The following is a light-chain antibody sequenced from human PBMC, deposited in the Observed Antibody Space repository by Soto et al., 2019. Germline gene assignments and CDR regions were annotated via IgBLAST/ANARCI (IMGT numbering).Light chain of an antibody. CDR1: QDIDTY. Sequence: DTQMTQSPSSLSTSVGDTVTITCRASQDIDTYLNWYQQKPGLAPKVLIHTAASLYSGAPSRFSGRGSGTEFTLTISSVQPEDFATYFCQQSFRAPYNFGQGTKVE. CDR3: QQSFRAPYN. J-gene: IGKJ2*01. V-gene: IGKV1-39*01. CDR2: TAA.